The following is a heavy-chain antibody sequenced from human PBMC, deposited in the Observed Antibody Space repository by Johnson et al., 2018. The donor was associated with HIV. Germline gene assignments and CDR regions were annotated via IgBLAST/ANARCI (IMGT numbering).Heavy chain of an antibody. Sequence: MQLVASGGGLVQPGGSLILSCAASGFTFSNYWMHWVRQVPGKGLVWVSRINNDGSSTSYADSVKGRFTISRDNSKFTMYLQMNRLRADDTAVYVCTKDRTNWVYDAFDIWGQGTMVTVSS. D-gene: IGHD7-27*01. V-gene: IGHV3-74*01. CDR1: GFTFSNYW. J-gene: IGHJ3*02. CDR2: INNDGSST. CDR3: TKDRTNWVYDAFDI.